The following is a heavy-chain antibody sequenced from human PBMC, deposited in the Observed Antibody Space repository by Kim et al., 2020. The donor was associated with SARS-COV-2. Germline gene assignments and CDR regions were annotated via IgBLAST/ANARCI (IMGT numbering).Heavy chain of an antibody. J-gene: IGHJ3*02. CDR3: ARIGGSTHDAFDI. CDR2: IYSGGST. D-gene: IGHD2-15*01. CDR1: GFTVSSNY. V-gene: IGHV3-66*02. Sequence: GGSLRLSCAASGFTVSSNYMSWVRQAPGKGLEWVSVIYSGGSTYYADSVKGRFTISRDNSKNTLYLQMNSLRAEDTAVYYCARIGGSTHDAFDIWGQGTMVTVSS.